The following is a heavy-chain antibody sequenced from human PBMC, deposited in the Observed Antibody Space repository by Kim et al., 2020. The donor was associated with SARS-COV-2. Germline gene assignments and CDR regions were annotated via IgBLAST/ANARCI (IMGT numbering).Heavy chain of an antibody. CDR2: T. Sequence: TYHNPTLSSRVNISVDTSKNKFSLKLGSVTAADTAVYYCARDHDGRFDYWGQGTLVTVSS. CDR3: ARDHDGRFDY. V-gene: IGHV4-30-2*05. D-gene: IGHD1-1*01. J-gene: IGHJ4*02.